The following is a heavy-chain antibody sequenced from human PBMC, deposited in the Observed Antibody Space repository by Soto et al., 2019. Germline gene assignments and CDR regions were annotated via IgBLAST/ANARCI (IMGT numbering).Heavy chain of an antibody. CDR1: GGSISSSSYY. V-gene: IGHV4-39*01. D-gene: IGHD3-22*01. CDR3: AVPPNYYDSSGYKNWFDP. J-gene: IGHJ5*02. Sequence: PSETLSLTCTVSGGSISSSSYYWGWIRQPPGKGLEWIGSIYYSGSTYYNPSLKSRVTISVDTSKNQFSLKLSSVTAADTAVYYCAVPPNYYDSSGYKNWFDPWGQGTLVTVSS. CDR2: IYYSGST.